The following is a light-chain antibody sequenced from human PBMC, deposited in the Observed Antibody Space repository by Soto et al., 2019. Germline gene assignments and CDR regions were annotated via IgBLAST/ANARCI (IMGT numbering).Light chain of an antibody. CDR3: SSYTISRTYV. V-gene: IGLV2-14*03. J-gene: IGLJ1*01. CDR2: NVY. Sequence: QSVLTQPASVSGAPGQSITISCTGTNSNVGSYNYVSWHQQPPGKAPKLMIYNVYDRPSGISHRFSGSKSGNTASLTISGLQGEDEDDYYCSSYTISRTYVFGSGTKLTVL. CDR1: NSNVGSYNY.